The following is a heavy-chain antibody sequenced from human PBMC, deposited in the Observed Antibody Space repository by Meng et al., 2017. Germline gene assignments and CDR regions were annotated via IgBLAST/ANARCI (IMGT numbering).Heavy chain of an antibody. Sequence: ASVKVSCKSSGYSLRSYGISWVRQAPGQGLEWVGWISGHSGDTDYAQKFQGRVTMTTDTSTTTAYMELRSLRPDDTAVYYFARFIPAAMYDMDVWGQGTTVTVSS. D-gene: IGHD2-2*01. CDR3: ARFIPAAMYDMDV. V-gene: IGHV1-18*01. J-gene: IGHJ6*02. CDR2: ISGHSGDT. CDR1: GYSLRSYG.